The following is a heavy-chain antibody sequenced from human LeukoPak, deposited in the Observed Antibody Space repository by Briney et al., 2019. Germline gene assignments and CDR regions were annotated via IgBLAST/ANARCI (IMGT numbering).Heavy chain of an antibody. J-gene: IGHJ4*02. D-gene: IGHD3-22*01. CDR2: IYWDDDK. V-gene: IGHV2-5*02. CDR1: GFSLSTSGVG. Sequence: SGPTLVNPTQTLTLTCTFSGFSLSTSGVGVGWIRQPPGKALEWLALIYWDDDKRYSPSLKSRLSITKDTSKNQVVLTMTNMDPVDTATYYCARLSRDSSGYYPLFYYFDYWGQGTLVTVPS. CDR3: ARLSRDSSGYYPLFYYFDY.